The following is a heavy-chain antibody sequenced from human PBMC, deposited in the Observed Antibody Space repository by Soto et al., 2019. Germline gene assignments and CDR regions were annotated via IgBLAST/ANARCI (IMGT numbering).Heavy chain of an antibody. Sequence: GGSLRLSCAASRFTFSSYSMNWVRQAPGKGLEWVSSISSSSSYIYYADSVKGRFAISRDNAKNSLYLQMNSLRAEDTAVYYCARDHCSSTSCYSPWGQGTLVTVSS. D-gene: IGHD2-2*01. CDR3: ARDHCSSTSCYSP. V-gene: IGHV3-21*01. CDR2: ISSSSSYI. CDR1: RFTFSSYS. J-gene: IGHJ4*02.